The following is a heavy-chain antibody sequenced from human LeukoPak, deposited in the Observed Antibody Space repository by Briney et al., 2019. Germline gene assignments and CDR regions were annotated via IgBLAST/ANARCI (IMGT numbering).Heavy chain of an antibody. CDR1: GFTFNSYW. J-gene: IGHJ4*02. D-gene: IGHD6-6*01. V-gene: IGHV3-7*02. CDR3: ASGFSSSPYFDY. CDR2: IKRDGSDT. Sequence: GGSLRLSCAASGFTFNSYWMSWVRQAPGKGLEWVASIKRDGSDTHYVDSVKGRFTISRDNAKNSLFLQMNSLRDEDTAVYYCASGFSSSPYFDYWGQGTLVTVSS.